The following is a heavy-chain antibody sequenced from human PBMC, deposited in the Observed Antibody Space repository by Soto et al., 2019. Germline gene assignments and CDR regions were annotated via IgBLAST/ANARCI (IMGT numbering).Heavy chain of an antibody. D-gene: IGHD3-9*01. V-gene: IGHV4-34*01. CDR3: ARGDILTGYVY. CDR1: GGSFSGYY. J-gene: IGHJ4*02. Sequence: SETLSLTCAVYGGSFSGYYWSWIRQPPGKGLEWIGEIKHSGSTNYNPSLKSRVTISVDTSKNQFPLKLSSVTAADTAVYYCARGDILTGYVYWSQGTLVTVSS. CDR2: IKHSGST.